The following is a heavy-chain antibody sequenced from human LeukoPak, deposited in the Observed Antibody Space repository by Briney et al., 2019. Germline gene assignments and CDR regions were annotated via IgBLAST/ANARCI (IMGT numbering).Heavy chain of an antibody. CDR3: ARFVTGDGAFDI. D-gene: IGHD7-27*01. CDR2: IYYSGNT. CDR1: GGSISSSSYY. J-gene: IGHJ3*02. Sequence: SETLSLTCTVSGGSISSSSYYWGWIRQPPGKGLEWIGSIYYSGNTYYNPSLRGRVTISVDTSKNQFSLRLSSVTAADTAVYYCARFVTGDGAFDIWGQGTMVTVSS. V-gene: IGHV4-39*01.